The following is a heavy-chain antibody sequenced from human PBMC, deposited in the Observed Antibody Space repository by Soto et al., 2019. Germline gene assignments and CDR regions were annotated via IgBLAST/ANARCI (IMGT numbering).Heavy chain of an antibody. D-gene: IGHD6-13*01. J-gene: IGHJ4*02. CDR1: GFTFSDYY. CDR3: ARRIAAAGKPFDY. CDR2: ISSSSSYT. Sequence: QVQLVESGGGLVKPGGSLRLSCAASGFTFSDYYMSWIRQAPGKGLEWVSYISSSSSYTNYADSVKGRFTISRDNAKNSLYLQMNSLSAEDTAVYYCARRIAAAGKPFDYWGQGTLVTVSS. V-gene: IGHV3-11*05.